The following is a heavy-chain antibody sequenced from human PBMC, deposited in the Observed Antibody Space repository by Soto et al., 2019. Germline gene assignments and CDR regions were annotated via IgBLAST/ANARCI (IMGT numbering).Heavy chain of an antibody. Sequence: PGGSLRLSCAASGFTFSSYWMIWVRQAPGKGLEWVANIKQDGSEKYYVDSVKGRFTISRDNAKNSLYLQMNSLRAEDTAVYYCARRGPGRYYYYYMEVWGKGTTVTVSS. D-gene: IGHD1-26*01. V-gene: IGHV3-7*01. CDR2: IKQDGSEK. J-gene: IGHJ6*03. CDR1: GFTFSSYW. CDR3: ARRGPGRYYYYYMEV.